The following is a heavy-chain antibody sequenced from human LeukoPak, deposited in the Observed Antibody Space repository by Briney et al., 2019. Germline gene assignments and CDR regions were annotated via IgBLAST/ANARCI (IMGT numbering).Heavy chain of an antibody. J-gene: IGHJ4*02. CDR1: GVSISSSSYY. D-gene: IGHD6-19*01. CDR3: ARQAVFSSGWTFGY. V-gene: IGHV4-39*01. Sequence: PSETLSFTCTVSGVSISSSSYYWGWLGQPPGKGLEWIGSIYYSGSTYYNPSLKTLITISVDTSKNQFSLKLSSVTAADTAVYYCARQAVFSSGWTFGYWGQGTLVTVSS. CDR2: IYYSGST.